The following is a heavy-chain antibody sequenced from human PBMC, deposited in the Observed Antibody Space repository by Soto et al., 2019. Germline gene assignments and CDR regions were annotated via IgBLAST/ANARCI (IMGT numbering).Heavy chain of an antibody. CDR2: IYPGDSDT. CDR3: ARSTSPFYFDY. V-gene: IGHV5-51*01. Sequence: GESLKISCKGSAYSFTSYWIAWVRQMPGKGLEWMGIIYPGDSDTRYSPSFQGQVTISADKSISTAYLQWSSLKASDTAMYYCARSTSPFYFDYWGQGTLVTAPQ. CDR1: AYSFTSYW. J-gene: IGHJ4*02.